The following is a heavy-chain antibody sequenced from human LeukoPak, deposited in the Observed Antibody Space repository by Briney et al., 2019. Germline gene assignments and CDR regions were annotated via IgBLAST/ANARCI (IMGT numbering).Heavy chain of an antibody. CDR3: ARCNLVRQQLVNFYYYYGMDV. CDR2: IYYSGST. J-gene: IGHJ6*02. Sequence: PSETLSLTCTVSGGSSSSYYWSWIRQPPGKGLEWIGYIYYSGSTNYNPSLKSRVTMSVDTSKNQFSLKLSSVTAADTAVYYCARCNLVRQQLVNFYYYYGMDVWGQGTTVTVSS. D-gene: IGHD6-13*01. CDR1: GGSSSSYY. V-gene: IGHV4-59*08.